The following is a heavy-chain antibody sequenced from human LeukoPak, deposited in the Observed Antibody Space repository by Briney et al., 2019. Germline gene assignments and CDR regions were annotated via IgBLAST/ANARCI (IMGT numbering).Heavy chain of an antibody. CDR2: IWYDGSNK. D-gene: IGHD4-23*01. V-gene: IGHV3-33*08. CDR1: GLTFSYYW. Sequence: GGSLRLSCATSGLTFSYYWMNWVRQAPGKGLEWVAVIWYDGSNKYYVDSVKGRFTISRDNSKNTLYLQMNSLRAEDTAVYYCARDLAAGGNSKYYFDSWGQGTLVTVSS. J-gene: IGHJ4*02. CDR3: ARDLAAGGNSKYYFDS.